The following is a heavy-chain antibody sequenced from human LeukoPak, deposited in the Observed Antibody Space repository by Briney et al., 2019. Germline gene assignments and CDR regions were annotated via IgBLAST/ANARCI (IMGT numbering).Heavy chain of an antibody. V-gene: IGHV4-34*01. CDR3: ARGQIVVVVAGPYYYYYMDV. Sequence: PSETLSLTCAVYGGSFRGSYWSWIRQPPGKGLEWIGEINHSGSTNYNPSLKSRVTISVDTAKNQFSLKLSSVTAADTAVYYCARGQIVVVVAGPYYYYYMDVWGKGTTVTVSS. CDR1: GGSFRGSY. CDR2: INHSGST. J-gene: IGHJ6*03. D-gene: IGHD2-15*01.